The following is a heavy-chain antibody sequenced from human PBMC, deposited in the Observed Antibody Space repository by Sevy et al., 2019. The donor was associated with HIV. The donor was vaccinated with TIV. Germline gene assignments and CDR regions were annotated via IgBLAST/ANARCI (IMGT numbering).Heavy chain of an antibody. J-gene: IGHJ4*02. D-gene: IGHD1-26*01. CDR2: FKSKIHGGTT. Sequence: GGSLRLSCTASGFIFGDYGMSWVRQAPGKGLEWIAFFKSKIHGGTTENAASVKGRLTSSRDDSKNIVYLQMSNLKTEETAVYYCTRWSGSQSIFDYWGQGTLVTVSS. V-gene: IGHV3-49*04. CDR1: GFIFGDYG. CDR3: TRWSGSQSIFDY.